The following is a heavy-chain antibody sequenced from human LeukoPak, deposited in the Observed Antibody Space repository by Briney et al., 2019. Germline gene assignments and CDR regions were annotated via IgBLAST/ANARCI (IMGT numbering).Heavy chain of an antibody. J-gene: IGHJ4*02. CDR2: IYYSGST. V-gene: IGHV4-30-4*01. D-gene: IGHD4-23*01. CDR3: ARDDYGGKRGIDY. CDR1: GGSISSGDYY. Sequence: SETLSLTCTVSGGSISSGDYYWSWIRQPPGKGLEWIGYIYYSGSTYYNPSLKSRVTISVDTSKNQFSLKLSSVTAADTAVYYCARDDYGGKRGIDYWGQGTLVTVSS.